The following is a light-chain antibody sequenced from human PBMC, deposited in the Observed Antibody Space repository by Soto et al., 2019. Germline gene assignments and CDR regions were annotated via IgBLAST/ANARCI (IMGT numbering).Light chain of an antibody. Sequence: DIQMTQSRSSLSAYVGDRVNITCRASQSISYYLNWYQQKPGRAPNLLMYGASSLQSGVPSRFTGSGSGTEFTLTITSLQPGDFATYYCQQTYTTPLTFGGGAKVDI. J-gene: IGKJ4*01. CDR3: QQTYTTPLT. CDR1: QSISYY. V-gene: IGKV1-39*01. CDR2: GAS.